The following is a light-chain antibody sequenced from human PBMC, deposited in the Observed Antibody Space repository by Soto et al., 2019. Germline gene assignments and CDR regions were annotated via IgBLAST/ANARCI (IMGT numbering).Light chain of an antibody. V-gene: IGKV4-1*01. Sequence: DFVMTQSPDSLAVSLGERATINCKSSQSVLYSSNHNNYLTWYQQKPGQPPKLLIYWASTRESGVPDRFSGSGSGTDFTLTISSLQAEDVAVYYCHQYINAPWTFGQGTQGEIK. CDR2: WAS. CDR3: HQYINAPWT. CDR1: QSVLYSSNHNNY. J-gene: IGKJ1*01.